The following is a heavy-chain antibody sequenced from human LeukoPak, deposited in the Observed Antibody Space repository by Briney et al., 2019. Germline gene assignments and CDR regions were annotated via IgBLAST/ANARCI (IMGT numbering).Heavy chain of an antibody. CDR3: ARMYTGYCSSTSCYNYFDY. Sequence: SETLSLTCAVYGGSFSGYYWSWIRQPPGKGLEWIGEINHSGSTNYNPSLKSRVTISVDTSKNQFSLKLSSVTAADTAVYYCARMYTGYCSSTSCYNYFDYWGQGTLVTVSS. J-gene: IGHJ4*02. CDR1: GGSFSGYY. V-gene: IGHV4-34*01. CDR2: INHSGST. D-gene: IGHD2-2*02.